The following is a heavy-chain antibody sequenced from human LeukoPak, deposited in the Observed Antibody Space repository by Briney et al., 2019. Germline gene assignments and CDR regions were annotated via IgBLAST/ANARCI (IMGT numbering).Heavy chain of an antibody. CDR2: INHSGST. CDR3: ASFTMVRGKGDAFDI. Sequence: SETLSLTCAVYGGSFSGYYWSWIRQPPGKGLEWIGKINHSGSTNYNPSLKSRVTISVDTSKNQFSLKLSSVTAADTAVYYCASFTMVRGKGDAFDIWGQGTMVTVSS. J-gene: IGHJ3*02. D-gene: IGHD3-10*01. CDR1: GGSFSGYY. V-gene: IGHV4-34*01.